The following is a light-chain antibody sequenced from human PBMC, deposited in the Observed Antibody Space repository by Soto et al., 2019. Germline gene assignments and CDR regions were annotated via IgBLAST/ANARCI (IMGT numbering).Light chain of an antibody. Sequence: QSVLTQPRSVSGSPGQSVAISCPGTSSDVGGYNYVSWYQQHPGKAPKLIIYEVTQRPSGVPDRFSASKSGDTASLTVSGLRAEDEADYYCASYAGSNMGVFGSGTKVTVL. CDR3: ASYAGSNMGV. J-gene: IGLJ1*01. CDR1: SSDVGGYNY. V-gene: IGLV2-8*01. CDR2: EVT.